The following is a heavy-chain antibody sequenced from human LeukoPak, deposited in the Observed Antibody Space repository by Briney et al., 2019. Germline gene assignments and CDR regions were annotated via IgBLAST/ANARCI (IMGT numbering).Heavy chain of an antibody. J-gene: IGHJ1*01. D-gene: IGHD2-2*01. Sequence: SETLSLTCTVSGGSISSYYWNWIRQPPGKGLEWIGYIYYSGSPYYNPSLKSRVTISVDTSRNQFSLKLSSVTAADTAVYYCARGPHCSSTSCYSEYFHHWGQGTLVTVSS. CDR2: IYYSGSP. CDR1: GGSISSYY. CDR3: ARGPHCSSTSCYSEYFHH. V-gene: IGHV4-59*12.